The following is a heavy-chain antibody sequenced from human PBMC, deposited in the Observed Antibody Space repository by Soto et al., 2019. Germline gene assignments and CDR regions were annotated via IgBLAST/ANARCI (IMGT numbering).Heavy chain of an antibody. CDR1: GGSITSYY. CDR3: ARPIADSRGGGMDV. D-gene: IGHD3-10*01. J-gene: IGHJ6*02. V-gene: IGHV4-59*01. Sequence: SETLSLTCTVSGGSITSYYWTWIRQPPGQGPEWIGYISDSGRTSYNPSLTSRLTILLDTSKNQISLKLTSVTEADSAVYFCARPIADSRGGGMDVWGQGATVTVSS. CDR2: ISDSGRT.